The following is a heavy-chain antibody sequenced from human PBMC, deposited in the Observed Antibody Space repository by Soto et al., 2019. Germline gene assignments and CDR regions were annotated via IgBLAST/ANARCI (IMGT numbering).Heavy chain of an antibody. CDR2: IYYIGST. J-gene: IGHJ5*02. Sequence: SSETLSLTCTVSGASISSYYGSWIRPPPGKGLEWIGYIYYIGSTNYNPSLKSRVTISVDTSRNQFSLKLSSVTAADTAVYYCARHTGFCSSTSCYSRFDPWGQGTLVTVSS. CDR3: ARHTGFCSSTSCYSRFDP. V-gene: IGHV4-59*08. CDR1: GASISSYY. D-gene: IGHD2-2*03.